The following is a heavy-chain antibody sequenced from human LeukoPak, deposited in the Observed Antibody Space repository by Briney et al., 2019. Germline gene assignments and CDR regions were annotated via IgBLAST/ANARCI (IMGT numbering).Heavy chain of an antibody. D-gene: IGHD3-10*01. Sequence: SPKVSCKLSGGTSTRYAISSVPESAGPGLKWMGGIIPIFGTAKHAKKCQGRVRITADETTTTAYMEWRSVISADTTVYYCARGSGGSGSVPEYYYYYYGMAVWGQGTTVTVSS. CDR3: ARGSGGSGSVPEYYYYYYGMAV. CDR1: GGTSTRYA. CDR2: IIPIFGTA. V-gene: IGHV1-69*01. J-gene: IGHJ6*01.